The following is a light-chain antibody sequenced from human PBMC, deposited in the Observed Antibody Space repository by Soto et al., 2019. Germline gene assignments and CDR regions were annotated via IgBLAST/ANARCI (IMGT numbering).Light chain of an antibody. CDR2: DVI. J-gene: IGLJ1*01. V-gene: IGLV2-8*01. CDR3: SSFAGSNTLGV. CDR1: SSDVGGYNY. Sequence: QSALTQPPSASGSPGQSVTISCTGTSSDVGGYNYVSWYQQHPGKAPKLIIYDVIKRPSGVPDRFSGSKSGNTASLTVSGLQAEDEAENYCSSFAGSNTLGVFGTGTKLTVL.